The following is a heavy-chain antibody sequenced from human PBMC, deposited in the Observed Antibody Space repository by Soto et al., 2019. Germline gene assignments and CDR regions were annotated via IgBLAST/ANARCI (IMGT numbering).Heavy chain of an antibody. V-gene: IGHV1-69*13. CDR2: IIPIFGTA. CDR3: ARGRVAARPIHEY. CDR1: GGTFSSYS. D-gene: IGHD6-6*01. J-gene: IGHJ4*02. Sequence: SVEVSCKASGGTFSSYSISWVLQAPGQGLEWMGGIIPIFGTANYAQKFQGRVTITADESTSTAYMELSSLRSEDTAVYYCARGRVAARPIHEYWGQGTLVTVSS.